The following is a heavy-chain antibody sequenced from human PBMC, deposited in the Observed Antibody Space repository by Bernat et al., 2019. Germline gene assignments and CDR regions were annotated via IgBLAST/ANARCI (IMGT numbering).Heavy chain of an antibody. CDR2: FFAIGTT. D-gene: IGHD1-1*01. Sequence: EVQLVESGGGLIQPGGSLRLSCAASGFSVSGNYMNWVRQAPGKGLEWVSVFFAIGTTYYADSVKGRFTISRDISQNILYLQMNSLRAEDTAVYYCGGFRKTGPAGFDYWGRGTLVTVSS. CDR3: GGFRKTGPAGFDY. J-gene: IGHJ4*02. CDR1: GFSVSGNY. V-gene: IGHV3-53*01.